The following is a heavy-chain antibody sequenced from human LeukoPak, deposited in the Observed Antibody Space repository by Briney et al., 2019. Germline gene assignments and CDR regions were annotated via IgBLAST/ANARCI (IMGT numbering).Heavy chain of an antibody. V-gene: IGHV2-70*04. Sequence: SGPTLGNPTQTLTRTCTFAGFALSTSGMRVSWIRQPPGKALEWLARTDSDDDKFYSTSLKTRLTISKDTSKNPVVLTMTNMDPVDTATYYCARSRITMVRGVTIPFDYWGQGTLVTVSS. J-gene: IGHJ4*02. D-gene: IGHD3-10*01. CDR1: GFALSTSGMR. CDR2: TDSDDDK. CDR3: ARSRITMVRGVTIPFDY.